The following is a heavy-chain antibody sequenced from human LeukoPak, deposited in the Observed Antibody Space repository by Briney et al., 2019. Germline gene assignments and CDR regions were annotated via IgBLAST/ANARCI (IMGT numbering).Heavy chain of an antibody. CDR3: ASGASADYDILTGYFNGYFDY. CDR2: IYSGGST. CDR1: GFTFSSYA. V-gene: IGHV3-53*01. D-gene: IGHD3-9*01. Sequence: PGGSLRLSCAASGFTFSSYAMSWVRQAPGKGLEWVSVIYSGGSTYYADSVKGRFTISRDNSKNTLYLQMNSLRVDDTAVYFCASGASADYDILTGYFNGYFDYWGQGTLVTVSS. J-gene: IGHJ4*02.